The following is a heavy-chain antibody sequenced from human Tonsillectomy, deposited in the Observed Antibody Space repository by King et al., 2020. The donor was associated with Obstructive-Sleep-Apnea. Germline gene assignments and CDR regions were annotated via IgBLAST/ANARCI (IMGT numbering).Heavy chain of an antibody. J-gene: IGHJ4*02. CDR2: ISYDGVNK. Sequence: QLVQSGGGVVQPGRSLRLSCAASGFTFSSYGMHWVRQAPGKGLEWVAVISYDGVNKYYADSVRGRFTISRDNSKNTLYLQMNSLRAGDTAVYYCARSDTPMAEDNSFDYWGQGTLVTVSS. CDR3: ARSDTPMAEDNSFDY. D-gene: IGHD5-18*01. V-gene: IGHV3-30*19. CDR1: GFTFSSYG.